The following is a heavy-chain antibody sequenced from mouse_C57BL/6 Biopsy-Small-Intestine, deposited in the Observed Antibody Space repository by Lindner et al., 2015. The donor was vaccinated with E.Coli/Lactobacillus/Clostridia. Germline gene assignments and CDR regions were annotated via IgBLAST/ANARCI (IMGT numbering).Heavy chain of an antibody. D-gene: IGHD4-1*01. CDR3: TRDLGRGFAY. J-gene: IGHJ3*01. CDR1: GFNIRDSY. CDR2: IDPEDGEV. V-gene: IGHV14-2*01. Sequence: VQLQESGAELVKPGASVKLSCTASGFNIRDSYMHWVKQRTEQGLEWIGRIDPEDGEVKFAPKFQGKASITADTSSNTAYLQLSSLTSEDTAVYYCTRDLGRGFAYWGQGTLVTVSA.